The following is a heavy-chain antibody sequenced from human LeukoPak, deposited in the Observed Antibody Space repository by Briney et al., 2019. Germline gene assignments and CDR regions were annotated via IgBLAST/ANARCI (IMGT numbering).Heavy chain of an antibody. V-gene: IGHV7-4-1*02. J-gene: IGHJ4*02. CDR1: GYTFTKYA. D-gene: IGHD5-18*01. CDR3: ARVEIQLWLRQGGGIDY. CDR2: IKTNTGNP. Sequence: ASVKVSCKASGYTFTKYAVNWVRQAPGQGLEWMGWIKTNTGNPTYAQGFTGRFVFSLDTSVTTAYLQISSLKDEDTAVYYCARVEIQLWLRQGGGIDYWGQGTLVTVSS.